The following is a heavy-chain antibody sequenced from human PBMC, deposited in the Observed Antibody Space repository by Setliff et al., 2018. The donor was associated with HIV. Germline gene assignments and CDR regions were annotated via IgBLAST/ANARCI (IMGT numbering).Heavy chain of an antibody. CDR3: AARGSPLWGSYSY. CDR2: INPNSGGT. Sequence: ASVKVSCKASGYTFTGYYMHWVRQAPGQGLEWMGWINPNSGGTNYAQKFQGWVTMTRDTSISTAYMELSRLRSDDTAVYYCAARGSPLWGSYSYWGQGTLVTVSS. D-gene: IGHD3-16*01. V-gene: IGHV1-2*04. J-gene: IGHJ4*02. CDR1: GYTFTGYY.